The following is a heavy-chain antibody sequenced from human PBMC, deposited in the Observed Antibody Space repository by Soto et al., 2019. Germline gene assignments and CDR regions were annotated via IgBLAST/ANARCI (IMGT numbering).Heavy chain of an antibody. J-gene: IGHJ4*02. D-gene: IGHD6-6*01. CDR2: INPNSGGT. V-gene: IGHV1-2*04. Sequence: ASVKVSCKASGYTFTGYYMHWVRQAPGQGLEWMGWINPNSGGTNYAQKFQGWVTMTRDTSISTAYMELSRLRSDDTAVYYCARGEYSSSSEFDYWGQGTLVTVSS. CDR1: GYTFTGYY. CDR3: ARGEYSSSSEFDY.